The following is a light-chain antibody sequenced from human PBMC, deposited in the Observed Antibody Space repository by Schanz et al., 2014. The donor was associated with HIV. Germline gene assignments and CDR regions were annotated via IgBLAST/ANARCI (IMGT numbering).Light chain of an antibody. V-gene: IGLV2-23*02. CDR2: EVS. Sequence: QSALTQPASVSGSPGQSITISCTGTSSDVGSYNLVSWYQQHPGKAPKLMISEVSKRPSGVSNRFSGSKSGNTASLTISGLQAEDEADYYCCSDAGTCTVIFGGGTKRTVL. CDR3: CSDAGTCTVI. CDR1: SSDVGSYNL. J-gene: IGLJ2*01.